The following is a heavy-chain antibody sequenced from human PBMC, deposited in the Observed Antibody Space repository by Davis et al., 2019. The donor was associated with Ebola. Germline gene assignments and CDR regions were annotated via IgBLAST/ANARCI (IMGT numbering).Heavy chain of an antibody. V-gene: IGHV4-34*01. Sequence: SQTLSLTCAVYGGSFSGYYWSWIRQPPGKGLEWIGSIYYSGSTYYNPSLKSRVTISVDTSKNQFSLKLSSVTAADTAVYYCARYPRSGGAFDIWGQGTMVTVSS. J-gene: IGHJ3*02. CDR1: GGSFSGYY. CDR3: ARYPRSGGAFDI. D-gene: IGHD1-26*01. CDR2: IYYSGST.